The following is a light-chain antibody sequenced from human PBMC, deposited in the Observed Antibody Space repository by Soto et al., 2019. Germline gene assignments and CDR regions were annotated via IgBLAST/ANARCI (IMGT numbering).Light chain of an antibody. CDR3: QHFNSYPRT. Sequence: DIQLTQSPSFLSASVGDRVTITCRASQGISSYLAWYQQKPGKAPNLLIYAASTLQSGVRSRCSGSGSGTECTLTISSLQPEDFATYYRQHFNSYPRTFGGGTKVEIK. CDR2: AAS. J-gene: IGKJ4*01. CDR1: QGISSY. V-gene: IGKV1-9*01.